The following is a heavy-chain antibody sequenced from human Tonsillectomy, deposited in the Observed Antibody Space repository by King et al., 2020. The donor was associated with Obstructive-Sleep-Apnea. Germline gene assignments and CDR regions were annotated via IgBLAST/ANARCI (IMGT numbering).Heavy chain of an antibody. V-gene: IGHV4-34*01. D-gene: IGHD3-3*02. Sequence: VQLQQWGAGLLKPSETLSLTCAVFGGSFSDYYWSWIRQPPGKGLEWSGEINHSATTNYNPSLKSRVHLSVATSKSQFSLKLNSVTAADTAVYFCARGSGAAFVNWFDPWGQGTLVTVSS. J-gene: IGHJ5*02. CDR1: GGSFSDYY. CDR2: INHSATT. CDR3: ARGSGAAFVNWFDP.